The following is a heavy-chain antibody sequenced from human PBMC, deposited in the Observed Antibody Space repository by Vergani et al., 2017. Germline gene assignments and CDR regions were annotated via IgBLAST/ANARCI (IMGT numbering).Heavy chain of an antibody. D-gene: IGHD1-26*01. CDR2: ISWDGGST. CDR1: GFTVSSNY. CDR3: AKSPGASGAFDI. J-gene: IGHJ3*02. V-gene: IGHV3-43D*03. Sequence: EVQLVESGGGLIQPGGSLRLSCAASGFTVSSNYMSWVRQAPGKGLEWVSLISWDGGSTYYADSVKGRFTISRDNSKNSLYLQMNSLRAEDTALYYCAKSPGASGAFDIWGQGTMVTVSS.